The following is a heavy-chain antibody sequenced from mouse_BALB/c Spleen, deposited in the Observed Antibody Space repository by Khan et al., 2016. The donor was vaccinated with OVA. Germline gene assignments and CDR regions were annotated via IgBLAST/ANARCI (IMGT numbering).Heavy chain of an antibody. CDR3: ARSASYWFFDV. J-gene: IGHJ1*01. V-gene: IGHV9-3-1*01. CDR2: INTYTGEP. Sequence: QIQLVQSGPELKKPGETVKISCKASGYTFTNYGMNWVKLAPGKGLKWMGWINTYTGEPTYADDFKGRFAFSLETSANTAYLQINNLKSEDTATYFCARSASYWFFDVWGAGTTVTVSS. CDR1: GYTFTNYG. D-gene: IGHD6-1*01.